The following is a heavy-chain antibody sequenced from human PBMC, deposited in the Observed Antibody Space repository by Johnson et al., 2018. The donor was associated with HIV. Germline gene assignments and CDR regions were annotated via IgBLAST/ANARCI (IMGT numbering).Heavy chain of an antibody. Sequence: VQVVESGGGVVRPGGSLRVSCEASGFTFDDYAMSWVRQPPGKGLEWVSGINWNGGSTGYADSVKGRSTISRDNAKNALYLQMNSLRTEDTALYYCAKDMEDSSGYYGAFDIWGQGTMVTVSS. CDR3: AKDMEDSSGYYGAFDI. V-gene: IGHV3-20*04. CDR2: INWNGGST. J-gene: IGHJ3*02. D-gene: IGHD3-22*01. CDR1: GFTFDDYA.